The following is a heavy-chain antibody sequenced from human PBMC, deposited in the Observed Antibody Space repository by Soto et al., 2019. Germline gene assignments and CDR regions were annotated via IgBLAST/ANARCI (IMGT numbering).Heavy chain of an antibody. V-gene: IGHV4-30-4*01. D-gene: IGHD6-13*01. Sequence: LTCTVSGGSISSGDYYWSWIRQPPGKGLEWIGYIYYSGSTYYNPSLKSRVTISVDTSKNQFSLKLSSVTAADTAVYYCARNLASGYSSSWYSDYWGQGTLVTVSS. CDR1: GGSISSGDYY. CDR2: IYYSGST. J-gene: IGHJ4*02. CDR3: ARNLASGYSSSWYSDY.